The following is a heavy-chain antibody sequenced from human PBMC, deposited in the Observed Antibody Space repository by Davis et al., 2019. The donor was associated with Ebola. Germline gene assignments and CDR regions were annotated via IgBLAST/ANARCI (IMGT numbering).Heavy chain of an antibody. D-gene: IGHD2-15*01. Sequence: AASVKVSCKASGGTFSSYAISWVRQAPGQGLEWMGGIIPIFGTANYAQKFQGRVTITAAESTSTAYMELSSLRSEDTAVYYCARGPVQLLPSWYFDLWGRGTLVTVSS. CDR1: GGTFSSYA. V-gene: IGHV1-69*13. J-gene: IGHJ2*01. CDR3: ARGPVQLLPSWYFDL. CDR2: IIPIFGTA.